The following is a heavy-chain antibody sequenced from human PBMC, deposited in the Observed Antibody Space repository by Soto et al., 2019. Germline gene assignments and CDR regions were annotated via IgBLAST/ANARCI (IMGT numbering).Heavy chain of an antibody. CDR3: AKHYDSSGYYFYYYFDY. Sequence: GSLRLSCAASGFTFSSYAMSWVRQAPGKGLEWVSAISGSGGSTYYADSVKGRFTISRDTSKNTLHLQMNSLRAEDTAVYYCAKHYDSSGYYFYYYFDYWGQGTLVTVSS. CDR2: ISGSGGST. CDR1: GFTFSSYA. J-gene: IGHJ4*02. V-gene: IGHV3-23*01. D-gene: IGHD3-22*01.